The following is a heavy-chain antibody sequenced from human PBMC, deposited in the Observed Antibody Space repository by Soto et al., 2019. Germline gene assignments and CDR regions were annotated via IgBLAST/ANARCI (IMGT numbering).Heavy chain of an antibody. J-gene: IGHJ4*02. D-gene: IGHD4-17*01. CDR3: ARELDPYYGGNSLSLDY. CDR2: IFYSGST. V-gene: IGHV4-39*02. CDR1: GGSISSSIYY. Sequence: ASETLSLTCTVSGGSISSSIYYGGWIRQPPGKGLEWIGSIFYSGSTYYNPSLKSRVTISVDTSTNTAYMELNYLGSDDTAVYFCARELDPYYGGNSLSLDYWGQGTQVTVSS.